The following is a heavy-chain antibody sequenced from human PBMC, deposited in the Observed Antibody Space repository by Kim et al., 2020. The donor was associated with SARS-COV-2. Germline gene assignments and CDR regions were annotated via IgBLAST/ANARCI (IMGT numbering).Heavy chain of an antibody. J-gene: IGHJ5*02. CDR3: ARMGAGIVVVTASPWFDP. Sequence: GGSLRLSCAASGFTFSSYWMSWVRQAPGKGLEWVANIKQDGSEKYYVDSVKGRFTISRDNAKNSLYLQMNSLRAEDTAVYYCARMGAGIVVVTASPWFDPWGQGTLVTVSS. CDR1: GFTFSSYW. CDR2: IKQDGSEK. V-gene: IGHV3-7*01. D-gene: IGHD2-21*02.